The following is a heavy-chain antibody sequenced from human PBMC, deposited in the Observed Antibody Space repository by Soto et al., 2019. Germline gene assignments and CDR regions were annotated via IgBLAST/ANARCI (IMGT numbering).Heavy chain of an antibody. V-gene: IGHV3-30*19. CDR2: TSYDGSNK. CDR1: GFTFRSYV. Sequence: QVQLVESGGGVVQPGTSLRVSCVGSGFTFRSYVIHWVRQAPGKGLEWVALTSYDGSNKYYGDSVRGRFTISRDNSSNTVDLQMDSLRLEDTTVYYCARWGKTGGLDVWGQGTLVSVSS. D-gene: IGHD3-16*01. J-gene: IGHJ1*01. CDR3: ARWGKTGGLDV.